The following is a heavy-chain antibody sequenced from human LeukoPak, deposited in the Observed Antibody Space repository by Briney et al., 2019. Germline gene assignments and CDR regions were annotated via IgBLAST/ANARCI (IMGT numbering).Heavy chain of an antibody. CDR2: IYYSGST. CDR3: ARVRMLGRGAFDI. CDR1: GGSVSSGDYY. Sequence: SETLSLTCTVSGGSVSSGDYYWSWIRQPPGTGLEWIGYIYYSGSTNYNPSLKSRVTISVDTSKNQFSLKLSSVTAADTAVYYCARVRMLGRGAFDIWGQGTMVTVSS. V-gene: IGHV4-61*08. J-gene: IGHJ3*02. D-gene: IGHD1-14*01.